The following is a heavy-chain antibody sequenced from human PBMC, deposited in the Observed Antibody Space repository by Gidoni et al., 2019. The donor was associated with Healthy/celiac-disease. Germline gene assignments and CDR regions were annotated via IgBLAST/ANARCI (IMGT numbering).Heavy chain of an antibody. Sequence: EVQLVESGGGLVQPGRSLRLSCTASGFTFGAYAMSWVRQAPGKGLEWVGFIRSKAYGGTTEYAASVKGRFTISRDDSKSIAYLQMNSLKTEDTAVYYCTRAGISSGWYVGWFDPWGQGTLVTVSS. J-gene: IGHJ5*02. D-gene: IGHD6-19*01. CDR3: TRAGISSGWYVGWFDP. CDR2: IRSKAYGGTT. CDR1: GFTFGAYA. V-gene: IGHV3-49*04.